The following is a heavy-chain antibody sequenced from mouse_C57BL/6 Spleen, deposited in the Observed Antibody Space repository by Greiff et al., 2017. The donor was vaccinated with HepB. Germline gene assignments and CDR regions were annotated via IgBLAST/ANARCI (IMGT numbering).Heavy chain of an antibody. D-gene: IGHD1-1*01. V-gene: IGHV5-17*01. CDR2: ISSGSSTI. CDR1: GFTFSDYG. J-gene: IGHJ4*01. CDR3: AREDYGSSSAMDY. Sequence: VQLKESGGGLVKPGGSLKLSCAASGFTFSDYGMHWVRQAPEKGLEWVAYISSGSSTIYYADTVKGRFTISRDNAKNTLFLQMTSLRSEDTAMYYCAREDYGSSSAMDYWGQGTSVTVSS.